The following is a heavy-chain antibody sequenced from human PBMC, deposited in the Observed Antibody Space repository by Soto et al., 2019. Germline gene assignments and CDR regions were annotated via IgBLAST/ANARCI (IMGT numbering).Heavy chain of an antibody. Sequence: GASVKVSCKASGFTFTSSAVQWVRQARGQRLEWIGWIVVGSGNTNYAQKFQERVTITRDMSTSTAYMELSSLRSEDTAVYYCAADRSTMIVVANYDAFDIWGQGTMVTVSS. V-gene: IGHV1-58*01. D-gene: IGHD3-22*01. CDR1: GFTFTSSA. CDR2: IVVGSGNT. J-gene: IGHJ3*02. CDR3: AADRSTMIVVANYDAFDI.